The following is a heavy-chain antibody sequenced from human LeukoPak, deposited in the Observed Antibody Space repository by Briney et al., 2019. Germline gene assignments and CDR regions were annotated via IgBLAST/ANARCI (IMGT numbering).Heavy chain of an antibody. CDR2: IYTSGSN. CDR1: GGSISSYY. D-gene: IGHD5-12*01. V-gene: IGHV4-4*07. Sequence: SETLSLTCTVSGGSISSYYWSWIRQPAGKGLEWIGRIYTSGSNNYNTSLKSRVTMSVDTSRNQFSLKLSSVTAADTAVYYCARETNIVATIRWFDPWGQGTLVTVSS. J-gene: IGHJ5*02. CDR3: ARETNIVATIRWFDP.